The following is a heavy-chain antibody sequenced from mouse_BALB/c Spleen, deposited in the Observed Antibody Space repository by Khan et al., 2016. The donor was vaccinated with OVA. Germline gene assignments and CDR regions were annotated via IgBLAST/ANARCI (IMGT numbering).Heavy chain of an antibody. Sequence: IQLVQSGAELVKPGASVKLSCTASGFNIKDTYMHWVKQRPEQGLEWIGRIDPANGNTKYDQKFQGKATITADTSSNTAYLQLRSLTSEDTAVYYWARINAGGQGNTLTVAS. CDR3: ARINA. CDR2: IDPANGNT. CDR1: GFNIKDTY. J-gene: IGHJ2*01. V-gene: IGHV14-3*02.